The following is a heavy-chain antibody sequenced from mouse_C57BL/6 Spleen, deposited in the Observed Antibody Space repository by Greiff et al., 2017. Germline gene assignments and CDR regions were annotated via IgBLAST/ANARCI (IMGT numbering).Heavy chain of an antibody. CDR2: ISSGSSTI. D-gene: IGHD1-1*01. CDR3: ARSGDYYGSSHYAMDY. J-gene: IGHJ4*01. V-gene: IGHV5-17*01. Sequence: EVQGVESGGGLVKPGGSLKLSCAASGFTFSDYGMHWVRQAPEKGLEWVAYISSGSSTIYYADTVKGRFTISRDNAKNTLFLQMTSLRSEDTAMYYCARSGDYYGSSHYAMDYWGQGTSVTVSS. CDR1: GFTFSDYG.